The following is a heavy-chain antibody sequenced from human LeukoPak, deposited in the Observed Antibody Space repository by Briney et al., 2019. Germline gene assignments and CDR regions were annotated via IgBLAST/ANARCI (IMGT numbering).Heavy chain of an antibody. D-gene: IGHD1-7*01. CDR2: ISYDGSNK. CDR1: GFTFSSYA. Sequence: GGSLRLSCAASGFTFSSYAMHWVRQAPGKGLEWVAVISYDGSNKYYADSVKGRFTISRDNSKNTLYLQMNSLRAEDTAVYYCARGELDSEGDYWGQGTLVTVSS. CDR3: ARGELDSEGDY. V-gene: IGHV3-30-3*01. J-gene: IGHJ4*02.